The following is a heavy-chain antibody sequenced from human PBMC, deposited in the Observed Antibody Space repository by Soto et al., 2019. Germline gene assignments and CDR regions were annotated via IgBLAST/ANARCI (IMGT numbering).Heavy chain of an antibody. CDR3: ARAIYSGDEVIRGRGFDI. V-gene: IGHV5-51*01. J-gene: IGHJ3*02. D-gene: IGHD5-12*01. Sequence: PGESLKISCKGSGYSFTSYWIGWVRQMPGKGLEWMGIIHPGDSDTRYSPSFQGQVTISADKSISTAYLQWSSLKASDTAMYYCARAIYSGDEVIRGRGFDIWGQGIMVTV. CDR1: GYSFTSYW. CDR2: IHPGDSDT.